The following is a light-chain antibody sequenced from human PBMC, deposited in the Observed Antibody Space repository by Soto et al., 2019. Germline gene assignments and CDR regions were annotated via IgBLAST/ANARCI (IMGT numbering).Light chain of an antibody. CDR2: WAS. CDR3: QQYYTNSWS. V-gene: IGKV4-1*01. Sequence: DIVMTQSPDSLAVSLGERATINCKSSQSVLYSPNNKNYLAWYQHKPGQPPKMLIYWASIRESGVPDRFSGSGSGTDFTLTISSLQSEDVAVYYCQQYYTNSWSFGQGTKV. J-gene: IGKJ1*01. CDR1: QSVLYSPNNKNY.